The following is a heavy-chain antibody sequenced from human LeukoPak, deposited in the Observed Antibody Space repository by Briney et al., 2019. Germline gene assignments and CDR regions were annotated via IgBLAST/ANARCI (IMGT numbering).Heavy chain of an antibody. J-gene: IGHJ4*02. CDR3: ARDSPGAFGELFNRNPPLDY. V-gene: IGHV3-66*01. CDR2: IYSGGST. D-gene: IGHD3-10*01. Sequence: GGSLGLSCAASGLTVSSNYMSWVRQAPGKGLEWVSVIYSGGSTYYADSVKGRFTISRDNSKNTLYLQMNSLRAEDTAVYYCARDSPGAFGELFNRNPPLDYWGQGTLVTVSS. CDR1: GLTVSSNY.